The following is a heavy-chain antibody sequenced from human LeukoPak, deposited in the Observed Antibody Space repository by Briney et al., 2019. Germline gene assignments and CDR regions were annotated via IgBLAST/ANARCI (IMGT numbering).Heavy chain of an antibody. CDR2: VNAGNGNT. D-gene: IGHD3-22*01. CDR3: ARERVPYYDSSGYYRQQSDAFDI. Sequence: SVKVSCKASGYTFTSYGISWVRQAPGQGLEWMGWVNAGNGNTKYSQEFQGRVTITRDTSASTAYMELSSPRSEDMAVYYCARERVPYYDSSGYYRQQSDAFDIWGQGAMVTVSS. J-gene: IGHJ3*02. CDR1: GYTFTSYG. V-gene: IGHV1-3*03.